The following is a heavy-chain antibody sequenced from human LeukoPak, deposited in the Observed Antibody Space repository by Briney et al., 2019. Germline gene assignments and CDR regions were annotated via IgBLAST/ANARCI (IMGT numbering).Heavy chain of an antibody. CDR1: GGSFSGYY. CDR3: ARIRGDIVATMEGPFDY. Sequence: PSETLSLTCAVYGGSFSGYYWSWIRQPPGKGLEWIGEINHSGSTNYNPSLKSRVTLSVDTSKNQFSLKLSSVTAADTAVYYCARIRGDIVATMEGPFDYWGQGTLVTVSS. D-gene: IGHD5-12*01. CDR2: INHSGST. V-gene: IGHV4-34*01. J-gene: IGHJ4*02.